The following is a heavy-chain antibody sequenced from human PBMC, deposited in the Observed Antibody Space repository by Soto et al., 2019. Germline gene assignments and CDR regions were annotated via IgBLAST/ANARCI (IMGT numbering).Heavy chain of an antibody. Sequence: GGSLRLSCAASGFTFSSYLMSWVRQAPGKGLEWVANIKQDGSEKYYVDSAKGRFTISRDNAKNSLYLQMNSLRAEDTAVYYCARDRVGAMAYWGQGTLVTVSS. CDR2: IKQDGSEK. CDR3: ARDRVGAMAY. CDR1: GFTFSSYL. V-gene: IGHV3-7*01. D-gene: IGHD1-26*01. J-gene: IGHJ4*02.